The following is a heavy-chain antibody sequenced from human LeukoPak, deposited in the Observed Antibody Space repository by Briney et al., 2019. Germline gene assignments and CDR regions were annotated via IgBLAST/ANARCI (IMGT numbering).Heavy chain of an antibody. J-gene: IGHJ3*02. CDR3: ATDGGLERRMGYYDI. V-gene: IGHV4-39*07. D-gene: IGHD1-1*01. Sequence: PSETLSLTCTVSGGSISSSSYYWGWIRQPPGKGLEWIGNIYHSGITYYNHFNSSLKSRVTISIDTSKNQFSLRLTSVTAADTAVYYCATDGGLERRMGYYDIWSQGTMVTVSS. CDR2: IYHSGIT. CDR1: GGSISSSSYY.